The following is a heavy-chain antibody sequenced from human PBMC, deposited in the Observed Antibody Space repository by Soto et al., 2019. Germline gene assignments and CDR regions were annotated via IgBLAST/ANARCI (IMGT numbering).Heavy chain of an antibody. CDR1: GGSISSSSYY. V-gene: IGHV4-39*01. D-gene: IGHD3-16*01. J-gene: IGHJ4*02. CDR3: ARIWRADRASIDY. Sequence: SETLSLTCTVSGGSISSSSYYWGWIRQPPGKGLEWIGSIYYSGSTYYNPSLKSRVTISVDTSKNQFSLKLSSVTAADTAVYYCARIWRADRASIDYWGQGTLVTVSS. CDR2: IYYSGST.